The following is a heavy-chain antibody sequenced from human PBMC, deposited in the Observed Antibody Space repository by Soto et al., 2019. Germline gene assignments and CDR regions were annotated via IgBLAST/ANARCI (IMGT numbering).Heavy chain of an antibody. J-gene: IGHJ5*02. CDR1: GGSFSGYY. Sequence: PXETLSLTCAVYGGSFSGYYWSWIRQPPGKGLEWIGEINHSGSTNYNPSLKSRVTISVDTSKNQFSLKLSSVTAADTAVYYCARDPRYSSSPPSTTWFDPWGQGTLLTVSS. CDR3: ARDPRYSSSPPSTTWFDP. V-gene: IGHV4-34*01. D-gene: IGHD6-6*01. CDR2: INHSGST.